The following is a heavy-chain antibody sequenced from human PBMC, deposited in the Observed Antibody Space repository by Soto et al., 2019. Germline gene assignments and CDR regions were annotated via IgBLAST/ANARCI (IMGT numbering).Heavy chain of an antibody. V-gene: IGHV3-30-3*01. J-gene: IGHJ4*02. CDR3: APPGY. CDR2: ISYDGSNK. CDR1: GFTFSSYA. Sequence: QVQLVESGGGVVQPGRSLRLSCAASGFTFSSYAMHWVRQAPGKGLEWVAVISYDGSNKYYADSVKGRFTISRDNSKNTLYLQMNSLRAEDTAVYYCAPPGYWGQGTLVTVSS.